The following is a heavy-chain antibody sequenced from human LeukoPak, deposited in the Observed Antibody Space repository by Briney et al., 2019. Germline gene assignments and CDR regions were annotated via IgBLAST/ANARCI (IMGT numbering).Heavy chain of an antibody. CDR2: INTNTGNP. Sequence: ASVKVSCKASGYTFTSYAMNWVRQAPGQGLEWMGWINTNTGNPTYAQGFTGRFVFSLDTSVSTAYLQWSSLKASDTAMYYCARPTNTYYDFWSGHYYFDYWGQGTLVTVSS. CDR3: ARPTNTYYDFWSGHYYFDY. D-gene: IGHD3-3*01. CDR1: GYTFTSYA. J-gene: IGHJ4*02. V-gene: IGHV7-4-1*02.